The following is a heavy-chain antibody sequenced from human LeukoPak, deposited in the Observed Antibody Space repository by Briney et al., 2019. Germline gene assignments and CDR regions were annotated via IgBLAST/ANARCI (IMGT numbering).Heavy chain of an antibody. V-gene: IGHV3-23*01. CDR3: AKALGGSGSYRNWFDP. CDR2: ISGSGGST. D-gene: IGHD1-26*01. Sequence: PGGSLRLSCAASGFTFSSYAMSWVRQAPGKGREWVSAISGSGGSTYYADSVKGRFTISRDNSKNTLYLQMNSLRAEDTAVYYCAKALGGSGSYRNWFDPWGQGTLVTVSS. CDR1: GFTFSSYA. J-gene: IGHJ5*02.